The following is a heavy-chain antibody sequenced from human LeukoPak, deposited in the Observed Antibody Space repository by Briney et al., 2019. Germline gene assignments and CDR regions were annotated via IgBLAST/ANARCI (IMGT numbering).Heavy chain of an antibody. CDR2: IRYDGSNK. Sequence: GGSLRLSCAASGFTFSSYGMHWVRQAPGKGLEWVAFIRYDGSNKYYADSVKGRFTISRDNSKNTLYLQMNSLRAEDTAVYYCAKELGVSSSSSMDVWGKGTTVTVSS. CDR1: GFTFSSYG. D-gene: IGHD6-6*01. CDR3: AKELGVSSSSSMDV. V-gene: IGHV3-30*02. J-gene: IGHJ6*03.